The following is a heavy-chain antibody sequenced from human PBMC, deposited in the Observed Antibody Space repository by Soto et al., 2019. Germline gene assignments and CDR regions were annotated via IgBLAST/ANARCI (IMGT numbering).Heavy chain of an antibody. D-gene: IGHD5-12*01. J-gene: IGHJ4*02. CDR3: ARVLDGYNYFDY. V-gene: IGHV1-69*02. CDR1: GGTFSSYT. Sequence: QVQLVQSGAEVKKPGSSVKVSCKASGGTFSSYTISWVRQAPGQGLEWLGRIIPILGIANYAQNFQGRVTSPADKPTSTAYMELSSPRSEDTAVYYCARVLDGYNYFDYWGQGTLVAVSS. CDR2: IIPILGIA.